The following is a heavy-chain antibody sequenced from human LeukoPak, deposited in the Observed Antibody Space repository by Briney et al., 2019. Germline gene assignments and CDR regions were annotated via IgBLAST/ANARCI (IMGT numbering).Heavy chain of an antibody. V-gene: IGHV4-4*02. Sequence: SGTLSLTCAVSGGSISSSNWWSWVRQPPGKGLEWIGEIYHSGSTNYNPSLKSRVTISVDKSKNQFSLKLSSVTAADTAVYYRARSPLQTDYDFWSGYLPFDYWGQGTLVTVSS. J-gene: IGHJ4*02. CDR3: ARSPLQTDYDFWSGYLPFDY. CDR1: GGSISSSNW. D-gene: IGHD3-3*01. CDR2: IYHSGST.